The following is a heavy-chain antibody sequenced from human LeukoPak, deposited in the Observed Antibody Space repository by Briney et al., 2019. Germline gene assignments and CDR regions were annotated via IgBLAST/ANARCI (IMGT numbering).Heavy chain of an antibody. CDR2: IIPILGIA. V-gene: IGHV1-69*04. Sequence: GASVKVSCKASGGTFSSYAISWVRQAPGQGLEWMGRIIPILGIANYAQKFQGRVTITADKSTSTADMELSSLRSEDTAVYYYARDIVATLGSTPSWGIDYWGQGTLVTVSS. CDR3: ARDIVATLGSTPSWGIDY. D-gene: IGHD5-12*01. CDR1: GGTFSSYA. J-gene: IGHJ4*02.